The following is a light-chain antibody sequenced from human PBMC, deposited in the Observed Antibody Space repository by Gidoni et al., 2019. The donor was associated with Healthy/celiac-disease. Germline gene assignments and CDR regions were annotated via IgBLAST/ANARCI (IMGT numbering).Light chain of an antibody. CDR2: DAS. CDR1: QSISSW. Sequence: DIQMTQSPSTLSASVGDRVTITCRASQSISSWLAWYQQKPGKAPKLLIYDASSLESGVPSRCSGSGSGTEFTLTISSLQPDDFATYYCQQYNSYSTFGQXTKVEIK. CDR3: QQYNSYST. J-gene: IGKJ1*01. V-gene: IGKV1-5*01.